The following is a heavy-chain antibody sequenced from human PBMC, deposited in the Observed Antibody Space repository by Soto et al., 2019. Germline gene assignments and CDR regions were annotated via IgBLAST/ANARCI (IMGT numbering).Heavy chain of an antibody. Sequence: QAQLVQSGAEVKKPGASVKVSCTTSGYTFSNYGISWVRQAPGQGLEWLGWISAYNGNTNYAQNLQGRVTMTTDTYTSTAYMELRSLRSDDTAVYYGARSSGTSYIWFDPWGQGTLVTVSS. V-gene: IGHV1-18*01. CDR1: GYTFSNYG. D-gene: IGHD1-26*01. J-gene: IGHJ5*02. CDR2: ISAYNGNT. CDR3: ARSSGTSYIWFDP.